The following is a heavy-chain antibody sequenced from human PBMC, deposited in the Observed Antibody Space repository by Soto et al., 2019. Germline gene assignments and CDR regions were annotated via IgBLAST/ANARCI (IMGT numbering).Heavy chain of an antibody. CDR2: IDNSGTIK. Sequence: PGGSLRLSCAASGFTFSDYYMTWIRQAPGKGLEWVSYIDNSGTIKYYADSVKGRLTISRDNTKNSLSLQMNSLGAEDTAIYYCARIEGDCSGGSCYSGGFDYWGQGALVTVS. D-gene: IGHD2-15*01. CDR1: GFTFSDYY. V-gene: IGHV3-11*01. J-gene: IGHJ4*02. CDR3: ARIEGDCSGGSCYSGGFDY.